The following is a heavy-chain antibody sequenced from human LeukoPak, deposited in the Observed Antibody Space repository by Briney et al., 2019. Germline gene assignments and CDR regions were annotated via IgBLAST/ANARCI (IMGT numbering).Heavy chain of an antibody. V-gene: IGHV3-33*01. J-gene: IGHJ5*02. CDR3: ARGGLGSYDVNWFDP. Sequence: GRSLKLSCAASGFSFSTYGMHWVRQAPGKGLEWVALIWYDGRNKYYADSVKGRFSVSRDNSNNTLDLQMNSLRDEDTAVYYCARGGLGSYDVNWFDPWGQGTLVVVSS. D-gene: IGHD3-3*01. CDR2: IWYDGRNK. CDR1: GFSFSTYG.